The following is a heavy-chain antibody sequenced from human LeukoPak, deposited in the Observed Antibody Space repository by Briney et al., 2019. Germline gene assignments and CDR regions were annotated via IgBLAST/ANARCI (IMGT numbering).Heavy chain of an antibody. CDR2: IYHSGST. Sequence: SGTLSLTCAVSGGSISSSNWWSWVRQPPGKGLEWIGEIYHSGSTNYNPSLKSRVTLSVDKSKNQFSLKLSSVTAADTAVYYCARVGSGSYYAFDYWGQGTLVTVSS. CDR1: GGSISSSNW. D-gene: IGHD1-26*01. V-gene: IGHV4-4*02. J-gene: IGHJ4*02. CDR3: ARVGSGSYYAFDY.